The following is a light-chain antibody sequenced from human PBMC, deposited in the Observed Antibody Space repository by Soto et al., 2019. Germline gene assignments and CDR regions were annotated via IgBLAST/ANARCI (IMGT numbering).Light chain of an antibody. V-gene: IGKV3-15*01. J-gene: IGKJ2*01. CDR3: QQYNNWPHT. Sequence: EVVSTQSPGTLSLSPGERATLSCGASQSVSIKLAWFQQKPGQAPSLLIYGVSTRATGVPVRFSGSGSGTEFTLSINSLQSEDFAVYYCQQYNNWPHTFGQGTKVDTK. CDR2: GVS. CDR1: QSVSIK.